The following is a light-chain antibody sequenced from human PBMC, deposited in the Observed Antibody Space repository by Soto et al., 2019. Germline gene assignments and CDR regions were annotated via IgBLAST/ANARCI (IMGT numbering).Light chain of an antibody. V-gene: IGLV2-14*01. J-gene: IGLJ1*01. CDR2: EVS. Sequence: QSALTQPASVSGSPGQSITISCTGTSSDVSGYNYVSWYQQYPGKAPKLMIYEVSNRPSGVSDRFSGSKSGNMASLTISGLQAEDEADYYCSSYTSSILYVFGTGTKLTVL. CDR1: SSDVSGYNY. CDR3: SSYTSSILYV.